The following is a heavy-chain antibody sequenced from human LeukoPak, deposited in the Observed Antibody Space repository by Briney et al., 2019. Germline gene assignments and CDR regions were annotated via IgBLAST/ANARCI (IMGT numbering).Heavy chain of an antibody. CDR1: GGTFSSYA. CDR2: IIPILGIA. J-gene: IGHJ5*02. CDR3: ARDPGYYYDGSGHTIWNWFDP. D-gene: IGHD3-22*01. Sequence: RASVKVSCKASGGTFSSYAISWVRQAPGQGLEWMGRIIPILGIANYAQKFQGRVTITADKSTSTAYMELSSLRSEDTAVYYCARDPGYYYDGSGHTIWNWFDPWGQGALVTVSS. V-gene: IGHV1-69*04.